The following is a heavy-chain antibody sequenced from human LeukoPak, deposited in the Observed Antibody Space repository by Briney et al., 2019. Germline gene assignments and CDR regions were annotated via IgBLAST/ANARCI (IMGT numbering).Heavy chain of an antibody. CDR3: ARAGHNGYEIDY. J-gene: IGHJ4*02. V-gene: IGHV4-59*01. D-gene: IGHD5-12*01. CDR2: IDYSGST. CDR1: GGSIHTYY. Sequence: SETLSLTCTVSGGSIHTYYWSWIRQSPGKGLEWIGHIDYSGSTNYNPSLRSRVTMSIDTSKKQFSLKLTSVTAADTAVYYCARAGHNGYEIDYWGQGTLLTVSS.